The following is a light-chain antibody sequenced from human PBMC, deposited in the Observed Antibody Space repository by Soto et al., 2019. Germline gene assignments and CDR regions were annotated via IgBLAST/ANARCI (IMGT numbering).Light chain of an antibody. Sequence: QSTLTQPASVSGSPGQSITISCTGTSSDVGGYNYVSWYQQHPGKAPKLIIYEVSNRPSGVSNRFSGSRSGNTASLTITGLQAEDEADYYCSSYTSSSTRVFGGGTTVTVL. CDR1: SSDVGGYNY. V-gene: IGLV2-14*01. CDR3: SSYTSSSTRV. J-gene: IGLJ3*02. CDR2: EVS.